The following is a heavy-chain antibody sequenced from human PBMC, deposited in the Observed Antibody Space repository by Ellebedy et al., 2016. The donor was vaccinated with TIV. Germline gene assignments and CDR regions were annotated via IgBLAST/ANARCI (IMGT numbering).Heavy chain of an antibody. D-gene: IGHD6-19*01. V-gene: IGHV3-66*03. Sequence: GESLKISXAASGFTVSSNYMSWVRQAPGKGLEWVSVIYSCGSTYYADSVKGRFTISRDNSKNTLYLQMNSLRAEDTAVYYCARDKTRAVAGDYYYYGMDVWGQGTTVTVSS. J-gene: IGHJ6*02. CDR1: GFTVSSNY. CDR3: ARDKTRAVAGDYYYYGMDV. CDR2: IYSCGST.